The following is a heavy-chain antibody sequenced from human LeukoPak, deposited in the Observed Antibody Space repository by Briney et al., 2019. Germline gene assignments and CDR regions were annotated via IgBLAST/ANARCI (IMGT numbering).Heavy chain of an antibody. V-gene: IGHV3-33*01. Sequence: PGGSLRLSCAASGFTFSSYGMHWVRQAPGKGLEWVAVIWYDGSNKYYADSVKGRFTISRDNSKNTLYLQMNSLRAEDTAVYYCARDELVAAAGTASDYWGQGTLVTVSS. J-gene: IGHJ4*02. CDR2: IWYDGSNK. D-gene: IGHD6-13*01. CDR3: ARDELVAAAGTASDY. CDR1: GFTFSSYG.